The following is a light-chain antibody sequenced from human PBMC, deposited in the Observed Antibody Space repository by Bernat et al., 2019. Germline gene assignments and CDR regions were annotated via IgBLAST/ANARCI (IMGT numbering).Light chain of an antibody. Sequence: DIQLTQSPSFLSASVGDRVTITCRASQGISSSLAWYQHKPGKAPKLLIYAASILQSGVPSRFSGSGSETEFTLTISSLQPEDFATYSCQQLYSSPWTFGQGTKLVFK. CDR2: AAS. J-gene: IGKJ1*01. CDR1: QGISSS. CDR3: QQLYSSPWT. V-gene: IGKV1-9*01.